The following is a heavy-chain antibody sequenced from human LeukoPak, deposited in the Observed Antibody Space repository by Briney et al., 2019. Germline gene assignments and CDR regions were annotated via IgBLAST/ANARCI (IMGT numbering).Heavy chain of an antibody. V-gene: IGHV1-2*02. CDR3: ARVGSRTDSAIAVAVACDD. CDR2: INPNSGGT. D-gene: IGHD6-19*01. CDR1: GYTFTGYY. J-gene: IGHJ4*02. Sequence: ASVKVSCKASGYTFTGYYMHWVRQAPGQGLEWMGWINPNSGGTNYAQKFQGRVTMTRDTSISTAYMELSRLRSDDTAVYYCARVGSRTDSAIAVAVACDDWGQGTLVTVSS.